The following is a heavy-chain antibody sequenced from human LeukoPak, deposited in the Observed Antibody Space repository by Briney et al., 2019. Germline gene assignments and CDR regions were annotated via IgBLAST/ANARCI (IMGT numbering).Heavy chain of an antibody. V-gene: IGHV4-59*01. CDR3: ARIPDVSGWPFDY. CDR1: DGSINSDF. CDR2: IRYSGRT. J-gene: IGHJ4*02. D-gene: IGHD6-19*01. Sequence: SETLSLTCTASDGSINSDFCTWIRQPPGKGLEWIGYIRYSGRTSYNPSLKSRVTISIDTSKNLFSLKLRSVTTADTAIYYCARIPDVSGWPFDYWGQGTLVTVPS.